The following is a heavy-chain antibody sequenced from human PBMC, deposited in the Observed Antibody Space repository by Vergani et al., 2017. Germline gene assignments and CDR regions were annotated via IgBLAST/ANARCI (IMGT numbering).Heavy chain of an antibody. V-gene: IGHV1-18*01. J-gene: IGHJ6*02. D-gene: IGHD5-18*01. CDR3: ARDRRGGPMEQLWSYYYYYGMDV. Sequence: QVQLVQSGAEVKKPGASVKVSCKASGYTFTSYGISWVRQAPGQGLEWMGWISAYNGNTNYAQKLQGRVTMTTDTSTSTAYMELRSLRSDDTAVYYCARDRRGGPMEQLWSYYYYYGMDVWGQGTTVTVSS. CDR1: GYTFTSYG. CDR2: ISAYNGNT.